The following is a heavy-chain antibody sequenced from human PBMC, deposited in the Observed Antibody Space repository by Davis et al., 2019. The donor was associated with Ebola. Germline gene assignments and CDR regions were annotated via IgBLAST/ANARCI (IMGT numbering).Heavy chain of an antibody. D-gene: IGHD1-20*01. V-gene: IGHV5-51*01. CDR1: GYSFTNYW. Sequence: GESLKISCEGSGYSFTNYWIGWVRQMPGKGLEWMGIIFTGDSDTRYRPSFRGQVTISADKSFKTAFLQWSSLKASDTARYYCATLRRTITGMDDGFDIWGQGTMVTVSS. CDR3: ATLRRTITGMDDGFDI. CDR2: IFTGDSDT. J-gene: IGHJ3*02.